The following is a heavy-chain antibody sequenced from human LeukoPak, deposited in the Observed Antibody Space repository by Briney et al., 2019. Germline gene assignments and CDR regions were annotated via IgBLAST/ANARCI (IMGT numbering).Heavy chain of an antibody. CDR2: ISGSSRST. Sequence: GGSLRLSCAASGFTFHNNGMSWVRQAPGKGLEWVSAISGSSRSTYHAESVKGRFTISRDNSKNTLYLQMNSLRAEDTAVYYCAKGTTMVRGVIITFDDWGQGTLVTVSS. V-gene: IGHV3-23*01. CDR3: AKGTTMVRGVIITFDD. J-gene: IGHJ4*02. CDR1: GFTFHNNG. D-gene: IGHD3-10*01.